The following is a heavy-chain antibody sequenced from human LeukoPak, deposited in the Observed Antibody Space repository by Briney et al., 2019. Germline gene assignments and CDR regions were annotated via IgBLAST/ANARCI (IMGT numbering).Heavy chain of an antibody. Sequence: GGSLRLSCAASGFTFSSYGMHWVRQAPGKGLEWVAVISYDGSNKYYADSVKGRFTISGDNSKNTLYLQMNSLRAEDTAVYYCAKDRRYTAMVGGDFDYWGQGTLVTVSS. V-gene: IGHV3-30*18. D-gene: IGHD5-18*01. J-gene: IGHJ4*02. CDR3: AKDRRYTAMVGGDFDY. CDR1: GFTFSSYG. CDR2: ISYDGSNK.